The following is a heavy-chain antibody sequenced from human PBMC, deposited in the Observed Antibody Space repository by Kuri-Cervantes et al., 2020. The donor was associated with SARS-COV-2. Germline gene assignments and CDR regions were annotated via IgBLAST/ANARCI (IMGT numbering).Heavy chain of an antibody. CDR3: ARAGRWELLLGRLAYFDY. J-gene: IGHJ4*02. Sequence: SLKISCAASGFTFDDYAMHWVRQAPGKGLEWVSGISWNSGSIGYADSVKGRFTISRDNAKNSLYLQMNSLRAEDTAVYYCARAGRWELLLGRLAYFDYWGQGTLVTVSS. CDR2: ISWNSGSI. CDR1: GFTFDDYA. V-gene: IGHV3-9*01. D-gene: IGHD1-26*01.